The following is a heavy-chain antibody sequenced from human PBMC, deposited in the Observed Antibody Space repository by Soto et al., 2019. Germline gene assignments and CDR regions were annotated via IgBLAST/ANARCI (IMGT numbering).Heavy chain of an antibody. Sequence: PGGSLRLSCEATGVNIGGYGMHWIRQAPGRGLEWVAVVSQDGTVQRYLDAVKGRFYISRDNPKNTVFLQMYRLSAEDTAVYFCAKEFQRDVHDFDLWGQGTVVTVSS. CDR1: GVNIGGYG. V-gene: IGHV3-30*18. J-gene: IGHJ4*03. CDR3: AKEFQRDVHDFDL. D-gene: IGHD1-1*01. CDR2: VSQDGTVQ.